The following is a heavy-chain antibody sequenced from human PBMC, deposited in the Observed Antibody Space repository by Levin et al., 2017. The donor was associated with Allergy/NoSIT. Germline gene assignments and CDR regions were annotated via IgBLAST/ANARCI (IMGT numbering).Heavy chain of an antibody. CDR3: ARDGRDGYNPFDY. CDR2: ISYDGSNK. J-gene: IGHJ4*02. D-gene: IGHD5-24*01. CDR1: GFTFSSYA. Sequence: GESLKISCAASGFTFSSYAMHWVRQAPGKGLEWVEVISYDGSNKYYADSVKGRFTISRDNSKNTLYLQMNSLRAEDTAVYYCARDGRDGYNPFDYWGQGTLVTVSS. V-gene: IGHV3-30*04.